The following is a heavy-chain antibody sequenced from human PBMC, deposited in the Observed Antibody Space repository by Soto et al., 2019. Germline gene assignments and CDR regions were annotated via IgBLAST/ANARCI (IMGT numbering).Heavy chain of an antibody. CDR2: IKSKTDGGTT. CDR1: RFTFSRAW. Sequence: PGGSLRLSCAASRFTFSRAWMSWVRQAPGKGLEWVGRIKSKTDGGTTDYAAPVKGRFTISRDDSKNTLYLQMNSLKTEDTAVYYCTRSPKWLRLSDYWGQGTLVTVSS. CDR3: TRSPKWLRLSDY. J-gene: IGHJ4*02. V-gene: IGHV3-15*01. D-gene: IGHD5-12*01.